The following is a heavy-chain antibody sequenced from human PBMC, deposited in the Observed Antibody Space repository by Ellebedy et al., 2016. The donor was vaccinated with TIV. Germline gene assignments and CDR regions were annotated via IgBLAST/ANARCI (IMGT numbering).Heavy chain of an antibody. D-gene: IGHD3-3*02. V-gene: IGHV3-23*01. J-gene: IGHJ5*02. CDR2: ISASGGNT. Sequence: GGSLRLXXAASGFTFTSFAMSWVRQPPGKGLEWVSGISASGGNTYYADSVKGRFTVSRDNSKRTLFLQMNSLRAGDTALYYCVKDAPFSPKNLFDPWGQGTQVNVSS. CDR1: GFTFTSFA. CDR3: VKDAPFSPKNLFDP.